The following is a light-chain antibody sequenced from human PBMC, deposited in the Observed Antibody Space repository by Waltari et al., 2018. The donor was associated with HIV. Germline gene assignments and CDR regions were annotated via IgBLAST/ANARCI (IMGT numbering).Light chain of an antibody. Sequence: DIQMTQSPASLSASVGDRVTITCRASETIRTYLSWDQQKPGKAPALLIYSASILRNGVPSRFSGSGSGTEFTLTIGSLEPQDSATYYCQHIVTTPHTFGQGTRVDVK. J-gene: IGKJ1*01. CDR3: QHIVTTPHT. CDR2: SAS. V-gene: IGKV1-39*01. CDR1: ETIRTY.